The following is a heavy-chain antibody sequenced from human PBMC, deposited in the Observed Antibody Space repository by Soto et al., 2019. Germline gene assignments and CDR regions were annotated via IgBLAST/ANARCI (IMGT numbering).Heavy chain of an antibody. Sequence: TSETLSLTCAVYGGSFSGYYGSWIRQPPGKGLEWIGGTYHGGSTNFHPSLKSRVTMSVDTSKNQFSLKLSSVTAADTAVYYCVRQTSFYYGSANYYNSLFDSWGPGTLVTVSS. CDR2: TYHGGST. D-gene: IGHD3-10*01. V-gene: IGHV4-34*01. J-gene: IGHJ4*02. CDR1: GGSFSGYY. CDR3: VRQTSFYYGSANYYNSLFDS.